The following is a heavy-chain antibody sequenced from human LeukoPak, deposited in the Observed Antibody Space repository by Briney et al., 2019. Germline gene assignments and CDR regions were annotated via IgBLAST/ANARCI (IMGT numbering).Heavy chain of an antibody. J-gene: IGHJ4*02. D-gene: IGHD3-22*01. V-gene: IGHV3-48*03. CDR2: ISSSGSTI. CDR3: ARAQPYYYDSSGYFDY. CDR1: GFTFSSYE. Sequence: GGSLRLSCAASGFTFSSYEMNWVRQAPGKGLEWVSYISSSGSTIYYADSVEGRFTISRDNAKNSLYLQMNSLRAEDTAVYYCARAQPYYYDSSGYFDYWGQGTLVTVSS.